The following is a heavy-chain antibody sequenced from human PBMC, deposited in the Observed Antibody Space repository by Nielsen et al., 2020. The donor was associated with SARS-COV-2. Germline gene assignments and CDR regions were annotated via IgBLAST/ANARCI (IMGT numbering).Heavy chain of an antibody. D-gene: IGHD1-1*01. J-gene: IGHJ6*02. CDR2: ISGSGGST. Sequence: GGSLRLSCAASGFTFSSYAMSWVRQAPGKGLEWVSAISGSGGSTYYADSVKGRFTISRDNSKNTLYLQMNSLRAEDTAVYYCAKDRGQLERRDYYYYYGMDVWGQGTTVTVSS. CDR1: GFTFSSYA. V-gene: IGHV3-23*01. CDR3: AKDRGQLERRDYYYYYGMDV.